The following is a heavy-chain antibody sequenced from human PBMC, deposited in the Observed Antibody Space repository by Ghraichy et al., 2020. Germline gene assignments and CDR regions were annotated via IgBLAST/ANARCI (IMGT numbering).Heavy chain of an antibody. Sequence: ASVKVSCKASGYTFTSYGISWVRQAPGQGLEWMGWISAYNGDTNYAQKLQGRVTMTTDTSTSTAYMELRSLRSDDTAVYYCARDSSGNKGPAFDIWGQGTMVTVSS. V-gene: IGHV1-18*01. J-gene: IGHJ3*02. CDR2: ISAYNGDT. CDR3: ARDSSGNKGPAFDI. D-gene: IGHD3-22*01. CDR1: GYTFTSYG.